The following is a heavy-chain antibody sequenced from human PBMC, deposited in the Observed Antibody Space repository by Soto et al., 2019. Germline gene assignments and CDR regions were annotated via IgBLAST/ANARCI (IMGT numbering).Heavy chain of an antibody. D-gene: IGHD3-9*01. J-gene: IGHJ6*02. Sequence: GGSLRLSCAASGFTFSSYEMNWVRQAPGKGLEWVSYISSSGSTIYYADSVKGRFTISRDNAKNSLYLQMNSPRAEDTAVYYCARGSRNDILTGYYPLEYYYYGMDVWGQGTTVTVSS. CDR1: GFTFSSYE. V-gene: IGHV3-48*03. CDR2: ISSSGSTI. CDR3: ARGSRNDILTGYYPLEYYYYGMDV.